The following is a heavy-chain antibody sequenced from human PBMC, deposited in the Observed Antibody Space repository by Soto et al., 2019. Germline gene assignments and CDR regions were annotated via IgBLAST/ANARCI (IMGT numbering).Heavy chain of an antibody. CDR3: ARAYSNYWNYYYGMDV. V-gene: IGHV3-30-3*01. CDR1: GFTFSTYW. J-gene: IGHJ6*02. D-gene: IGHD4-4*01. Sequence: GGSLRLSCTASGFTFSTYWMTWVRQAPGKGLEWVAVISYDGSNKYYADSVKGRFTISRDNSKNTLYLQMNSLRAEDTAVYYCARAYSNYWNYYYGMDVWGQGTTVTVSS. CDR2: ISYDGSNK.